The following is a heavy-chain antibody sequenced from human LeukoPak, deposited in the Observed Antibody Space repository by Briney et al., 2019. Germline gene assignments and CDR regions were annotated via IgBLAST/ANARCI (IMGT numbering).Heavy chain of an antibody. CDR3: ARGQLGYCSGGSCPFDY. D-gene: IGHD2-15*01. V-gene: IGHV3-21*01. Sequence: GGSLRLSCVASGFTFGTYSMNWVRQAPGKGLEWVSSISSSSSYIYYADSVKGRFTISRDNAKNSLYLQMNSLRAEDTAVYYCARGQLGYCSGGSCPFDYWGQGTLVTVSS. CDR2: ISSSSSYI. J-gene: IGHJ4*02. CDR1: GFTFGTYS.